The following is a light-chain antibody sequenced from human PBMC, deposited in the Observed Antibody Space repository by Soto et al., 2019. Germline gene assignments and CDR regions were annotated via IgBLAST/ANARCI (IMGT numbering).Light chain of an antibody. J-gene: IGKJ1*01. V-gene: IGKV3-20*01. CDR3: QQYGSSGT. Sequence: EILLTQSPGTLSLSPGERATLSCRASQSVSNNYLAWYQQKPGQAPRLLIYGESNRATGIPDRFSGSGSGTDFPLTISRLEPEDFAVYYCQQYGSSGTFGQGTKVEIK. CDR1: QSVSNNY. CDR2: GES.